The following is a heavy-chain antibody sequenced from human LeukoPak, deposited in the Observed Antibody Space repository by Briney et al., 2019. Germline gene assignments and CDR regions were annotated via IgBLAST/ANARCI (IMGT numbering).Heavy chain of an antibody. D-gene: IGHD6-19*01. V-gene: IGHV3-11*01. CDR1: GFTFSDYY. CDR2: ISSSGSTI. CDR3: AKGGFSGWYPFDY. Sequence: GGSLRLSCAASGFTFSDYYMSWIRQAPGKGLEWVSYISSSGSTIYYADSVKGRFTISRDNAKNSLCLQMNSLRGEDTAVYYCAKGGFSGWYPFDYWGQGTLVTVSS. J-gene: IGHJ4*02.